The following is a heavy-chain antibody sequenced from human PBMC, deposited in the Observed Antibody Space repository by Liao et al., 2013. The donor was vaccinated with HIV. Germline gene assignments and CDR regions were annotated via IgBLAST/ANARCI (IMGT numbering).Heavy chain of an antibody. Sequence: QVQLQQWGAGLLKPSETLSLTCAVYGGSFSGYCWSWIRQPPREGAWSGLGKVNHSGSTNYNPSLKSRVTISVDTSKNQFSLRLSSVTAADTAVYYCARVYSPSYYYYYYYMDVWGKGTTVTVFS. CDR1: GGSFSGYC. J-gene: IGHJ6*03. CDR3: ARVYSPSYYYYYYYMDV. V-gene: IGHV4-34*01. CDR2: VNHSGST. D-gene: IGHD2-15*01.